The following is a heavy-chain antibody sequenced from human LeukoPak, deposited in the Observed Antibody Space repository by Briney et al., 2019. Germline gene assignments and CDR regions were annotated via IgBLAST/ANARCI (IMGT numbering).Heavy chain of an antibody. Sequence: SETLSLTCSVSGGSISNADYYWGWIRQAPGKGLEWIGSIFYGERNLYNPYLKSRATMSVDTSKNQFSLKLTSVTAADAAMYYCARQLPTAAADTRGYFEYWGQGAVVTVSS. V-gene: IGHV4-39*01. CDR2: IFYGERN. CDR1: GGSISNADYY. J-gene: IGHJ4*01. CDR3: ARQLPTAAADTRGYFEY. D-gene: IGHD6-13*01.